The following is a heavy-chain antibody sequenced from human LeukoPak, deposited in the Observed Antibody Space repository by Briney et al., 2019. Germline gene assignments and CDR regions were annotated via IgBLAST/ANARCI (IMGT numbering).Heavy chain of an antibody. CDR1: GFTFSTYA. Sequence: GGSLRLSCAASGFTFSTYAMCWVRQAPGKGLEWVAIISYDGSNKYYADSVKGRFTISRDNSKNTVYLQMNSLRAEDTAAYYCANGYSSGWYPPDYWGQGTLVTVSS. J-gene: IGHJ4*02. CDR3: ANGYSSGWYPPDY. D-gene: IGHD6-19*01. CDR2: ISYDGSNK. V-gene: IGHV3-30*18.